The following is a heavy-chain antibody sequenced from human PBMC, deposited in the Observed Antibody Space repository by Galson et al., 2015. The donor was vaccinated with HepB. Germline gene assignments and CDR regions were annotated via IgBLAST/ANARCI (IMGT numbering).Heavy chain of an antibody. Sequence: SLRLSCAASGFTFSSYSMNWVRQAPGKGLEWVSSISSSSSYIYYADSVKGRFAISRDNAKNSLYLQMNSLRAEDTAVYYCARDAFHIAVAGHDAFDIWGQVTMVTVSS. D-gene: IGHD6-19*01. CDR2: ISSSSSYI. CDR3: ARDAFHIAVAGHDAFDI. CDR1: GFTFSSYS. V-gene: IGHV3-21*01. J-gene: IGHJ3*02.